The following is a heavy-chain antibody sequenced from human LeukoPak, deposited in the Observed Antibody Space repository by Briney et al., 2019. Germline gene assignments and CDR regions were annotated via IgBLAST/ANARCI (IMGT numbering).Heavy chain of an antibody. Sequence: GASVKVSCKASGGTFSSYAISWVRQTPGQGLEWMGGIIPIFGTANYAQKFQGRVTITADKSTSTAYMELSSLRSEDTAVYYCARARLTPGIAYPLEYFQHWGQGTLVTVSS. J-gene: IGHJ1*01. V-gene: IGHV1-69*06. D-gene: IGHD6-13*01. CDR2: IIPIFGTA. CDR3: ARARLTPGIAYPLEYFQH. CDR1: GGTFSSYA.